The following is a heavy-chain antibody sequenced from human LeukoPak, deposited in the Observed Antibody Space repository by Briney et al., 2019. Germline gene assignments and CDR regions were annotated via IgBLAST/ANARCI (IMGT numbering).Heavy chain of an antibody. D-gene: IGHD3-3*01. Sequence: SETLSLTCAVYGGSFSGYYWNWIRQPPGKGLEWIGEINHSGSTNYNPSLKSRVTISVDTSKNQFSLKLSSVTAADTAVYYCARGRLRFLEWPSTRGRFFYYWGPGTLVTVSS. CDR2: INHSGST. CDR3: ARGRLRFLEWPSTRGRFFYY. V-gene: IGHV4-34*01. CDR1: GGSFSGYY. J-gene: IGHJ4*02.